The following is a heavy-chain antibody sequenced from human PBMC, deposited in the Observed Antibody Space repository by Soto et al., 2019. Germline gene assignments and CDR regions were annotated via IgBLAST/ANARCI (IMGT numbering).Heavy chain of an antibody. CDR2: ISISSSYI. V-gene: IGHV3-21*01. CDR3: ARDPGDYDYYYGMDV. CDR1: GFTFSSYS. Sequence: EVQLVESGGGLVKPGGSLRLSCAASGFTFSSYSMNWVRQAPGKGRGGVSSISISSSYIYYADSVKGRFTISRDNAKNSLYLQMNSLRAEDTAVYYCARDPGDYDYYYGMDVWGQGTTVTVSS. D-gene: IGHD4-17*01. J-gene: IGHJ6*02.